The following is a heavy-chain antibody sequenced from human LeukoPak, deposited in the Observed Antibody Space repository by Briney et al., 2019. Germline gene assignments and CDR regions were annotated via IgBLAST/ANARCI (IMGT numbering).Heavy chain of an antibody. Sequence: GASVKVSCKASGYTFTTYWLHWLRQAPGQGLEWMSWINPNSGGTYYAQIFQGRVTMARDTSISTAYMELSRLKSDDTAVYYCARGPSHGAFDIWGQGTMVTVSS. V-gene: IGHV1-2*02. CDR1: GYTFTTYW. J-gene: IGHJ3*02. CDR2: INPNSGGT. CDR3: ARGPSHGAFDI.